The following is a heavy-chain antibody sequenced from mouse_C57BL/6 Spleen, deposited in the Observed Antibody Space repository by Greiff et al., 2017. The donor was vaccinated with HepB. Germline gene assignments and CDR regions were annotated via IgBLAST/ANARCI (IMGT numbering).Heavy chain of an antibody. V-gene: IGHV1-59*01. J-gene: IGHJ3*01. CDR1: GYTFTSYW. Sequence: QVQLQQPGAELVRPGTSVKLSCKASGYTFTSYWMHWVKQRPGQGLEWIGVIDPSDSYTNYNQKFKGKATLTVDTSSSTAYMTISSLTSEDSAVYYCARLDYGGFAYWGQGTLVTVSA. CDR3: ARLDYGGFAY. CDR2: IDPSDSYT. D-gene: IGHD2-4*01.